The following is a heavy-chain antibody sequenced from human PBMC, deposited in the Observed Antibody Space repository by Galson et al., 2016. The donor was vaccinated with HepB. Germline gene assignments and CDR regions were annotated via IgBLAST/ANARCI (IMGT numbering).Heavy chain of an antibody. Sequence: SVKVSCKASGFSFIDHYMHWVRQAPGQGLEWMGWIKANSGATHYAQKFRGRVTMTRDTSIDTVYVELNTLRSDDTATYYCTRGHRWGPDFWGQGTLVTVSS. CDR1: GFSFIDHY. J-gene: IGHJ4*02. CDR2: IKANSGAT. CDR3: TRGHRWGPDF. V-gene: IGHV1-2*02. D-gene: IGHD2-21*02.